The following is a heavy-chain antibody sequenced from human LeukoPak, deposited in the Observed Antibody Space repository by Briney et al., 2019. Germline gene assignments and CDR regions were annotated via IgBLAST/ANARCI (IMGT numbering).Heavy chain of an antibody. CDR2: IWYDGSNK. V-gene: IGHV3-33*06. Sequence: GGSLRLSCAASGFTFSTYGMHWVRQAPGKGLEWVAGIWYDGSNKYYAYTVTGRFTISRDNSDNTVYVQMNSLRAEDTAVYYCAKDYCGGNCHKPHFGFDYWGQGALVTVSS. CDR3: AKDYCGGNCHKPHFGFDY. D-gene: IGHD2-21*02. CDR1: GFTFSTYG. J-gene: IGHJ4*02.